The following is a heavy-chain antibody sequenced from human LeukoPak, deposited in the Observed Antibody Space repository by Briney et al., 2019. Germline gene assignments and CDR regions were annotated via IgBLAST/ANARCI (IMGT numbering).Heavy chain of an antibody. Sequence: GGSLRLSCTTYESAFSSYEMNWIRQAPGRGLEWVSYISNTGNTIYYTDSVKGRFTISRDNAKNSLYLQMNSLRDEDTALYYCAGGLGSGWRYWGQGTPVTVSS. V-gene: IGHV3-48*03. D-gene: IGHD6-19*01. CDR2: ISNTGNTI. J-gene: IGHJ4*02. CDR3: AGGLGSGWRY. CDR1: ESAFSSYE.